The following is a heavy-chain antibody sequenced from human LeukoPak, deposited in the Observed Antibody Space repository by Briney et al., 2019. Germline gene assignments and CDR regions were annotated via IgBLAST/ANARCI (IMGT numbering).Heavy chain of an antibody. CDR2: IYYSGST. V-gene: IGHV4-39*07. CDR3: ARGYDFWSGIFDY. Sequence: SETLSLTCTVSGGSLSSSSYYWGWIRQPPGKGLEWIGSIYYSGSTYYNPSLKSRVTISVDTSQNQFSLKLSSVTAADTAVYYCARGYDFWSGIFDYWGQGTLVTVSS. J-gene: IGHJ4*02. D-gene: IGHD3-3*01. CDR1: GGSLSSSSYY.